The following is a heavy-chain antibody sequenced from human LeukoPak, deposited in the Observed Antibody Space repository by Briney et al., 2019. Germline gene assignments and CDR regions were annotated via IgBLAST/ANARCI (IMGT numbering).Heavy chain of an antibody. CDR3: AKDGQGPYDSSGYDNYFVY. V-gene: IGHV3-23*01. D-gene: IGHD3-22*01. J-gene: IGHJ4*02. Sequence: PGGSLRLSCAASGFTFISYGMSWVRQAPGKGLEWVSGITGSGGSTYYADSVKGRFTISRDNSKNTLYLQINSLRAEDTAVYYCAKDGQGPYDSSGYDNYFVYWGQGTLVTVSS. CDR1: GFTFISYG. CDR2: ITGSGGST.